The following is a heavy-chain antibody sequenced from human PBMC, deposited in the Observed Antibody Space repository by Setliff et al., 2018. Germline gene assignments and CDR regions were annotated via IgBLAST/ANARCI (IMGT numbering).Heavy chain of an antibody. V-gene: IGHV1-2*02. CDR1: GYPFIGYF. J-gene: IGHJ4*02. D-gene: IGHD3-16*01. CDR2: IDPKSGRT. CDR3: AKQGDLAFDY. Sequence: ASVKVSCKASGYPFIGYFMHWVRQAPGQGLEWVGWIDPKSGRTKYAVKFQGRVTMTRDTSSSTIYMEVNSLTSDDTAVYFCAKQGDLAFDYWGQGTQVTVSS.